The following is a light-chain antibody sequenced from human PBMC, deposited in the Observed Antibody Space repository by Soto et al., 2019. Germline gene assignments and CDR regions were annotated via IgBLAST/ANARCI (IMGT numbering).Light chain of an antibody. CDR3: QQYHNWPPLT. CDR1: QSVRSN. CDR2: GAS. Sequence: EIVMTQSPATLSVSPGERATLSCRASQSVRSNLAWYQQKRGQAPRLLIYGASTRATGIPARFSGSGSGTEFTLTISSLQSEDFAVYYCQQYHNWPPLTFGGGTKVEIK. V-gene: IGKV3-15*01. J-gene: IGKJ4*01.